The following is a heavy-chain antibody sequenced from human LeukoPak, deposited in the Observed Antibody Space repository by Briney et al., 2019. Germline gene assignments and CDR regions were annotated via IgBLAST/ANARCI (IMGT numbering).Heavy chain of an antibody. D-gene: IGHD6-19*01. CDR2: IYYSGST. CDR1: GGPISSYY. CDR3: ARESGYSSGWYVDY. Sequence: SETLSLTCTVSGGPISSYYWSWIRQPPGKGLEWIGYIYYSGSTNYNPSLKSRVTISVDTSKNQFSLKLSSVAAADTAVYYCARESGYSSGWYVDYWGQGTLVTVSS. V-gene: IGHV4-59*12. J-gene: IGHJ4*02.